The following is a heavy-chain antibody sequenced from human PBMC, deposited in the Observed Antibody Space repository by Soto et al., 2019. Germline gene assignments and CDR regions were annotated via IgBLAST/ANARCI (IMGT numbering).Heavy chain of an antibody. CDR2: IIPILGIA. CDR1: GGTFSSYT. CDR3: ARDGRVLDYLLGAFDI. D-gene: IGHD3-3*01. J-gene: IGHJ3*02. V-gene: IGHV1-69*02. Sequence: SVKVSCKASGGTFSSYTISWVRQAPGQGLEWMGRIIPILGIANYTQKFQGRVTITADKSTSTAYMELSSLRSEDTALYYCARDGRVLDYLLGAFDIWGQGTMVTVSS.